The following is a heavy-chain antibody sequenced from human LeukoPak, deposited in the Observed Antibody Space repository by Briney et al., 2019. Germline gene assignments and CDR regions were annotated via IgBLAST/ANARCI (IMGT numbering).Heavy chain of an antibody. D-gene: IGHD3-22*01. J-gene: IGHJ6*02. Sequence: ASVKVACKASGYTFTSYGISWVRHAPGQGLEWMGWISAYNGNTNYAQKLQGRVTMTTDTSTSTAYMELRSLRSDDTAVYYCARGEGYYDSSDYYPPKYYYYYGMDVWGQGTTVTVSS. V-gene: IGHV1-18*01. CDR2: ISAYNGNT. CDR1: GYTFTSYG. CDR3: ARGEGYYDSSDYYPPKYYYYYGMDV.